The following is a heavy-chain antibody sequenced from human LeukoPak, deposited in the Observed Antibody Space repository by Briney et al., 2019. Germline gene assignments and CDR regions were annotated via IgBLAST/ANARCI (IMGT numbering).Heavy chain of an antibody. Sequence: PGGSLSLSCAASGFTISTYWRAWVRQNPEKGPVWVSCINGDGTSTVYEDSVKGRFTISRDNAKNTMYLQINSLRAEDTAVYYCAKSASNALDIWGQGTMVTVSS. V-gene: IGHV3-74*01. CDR3: AKSASNALDI. J-gene: IGHJ3*02. CDR2: INGDGTST. CDR1: GFTISTYW.